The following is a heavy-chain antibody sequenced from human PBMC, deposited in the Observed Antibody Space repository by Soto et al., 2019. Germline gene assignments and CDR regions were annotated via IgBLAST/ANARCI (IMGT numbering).Heavy chain of an antibody. J-gene: IGHJ4*02. Sequence: QVQLVQSGAEVKKPGASVKVSCKTSGYTFAAFFIHWIRQAPGQGLEWMGWINPTSGATVGAQKFQDRVTMTRDTSISTAYMELRGLKSDDTAVYYCTRDPDYGDYWGYFFDYWGQGTPVSVSS. CDR2: INPTSGAT. CDR3: TRDPDYGDYWGYFFDY. V-gene: IGHV1-2*02. CDR1: GYTFAAFF. D-gene: IGHD4-17*01.